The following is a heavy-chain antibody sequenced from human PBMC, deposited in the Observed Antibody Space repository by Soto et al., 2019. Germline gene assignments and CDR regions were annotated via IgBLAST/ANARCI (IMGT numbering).Heavy chain of an antibody. CDR2: ISGSGGST. D-gene: IGHD5-18*01. CDR1: GFRFSIFA. CDR3: EKEVSLGYTVDLGY. V-gene: IGHV3-23*01. Sequence: GTRRLSSAASGFRFSIFAIRSVRQCPGKGLEWVSTISGSGGSTYYADAVKGRFTISRDNSMDTLFMQMKGLRVEDTAIYYCEKEVSLGYTVDLGYWGQGTLFT. J-gene: IGHJ4*02.